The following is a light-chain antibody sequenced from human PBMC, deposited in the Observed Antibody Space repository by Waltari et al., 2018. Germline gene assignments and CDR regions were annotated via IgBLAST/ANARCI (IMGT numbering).Light chain of an antibody. CDR1: SSNIGSNT. J-gene: IGLJ3*02. CDR3: AAWDDSLNGWV. CDR2: SNN. Sequence: QSVLTQPPSASGTPGQRVTISCSGSSSNIGSNTVNWYQQPPGTAPKLLIYSNNQRPSGVPDRFSGSKSGTAASLAISGLQSEDEADYYCAAWDDSLNGWVCGGGTKLTVL. V-gene: IGLV1-44*01.